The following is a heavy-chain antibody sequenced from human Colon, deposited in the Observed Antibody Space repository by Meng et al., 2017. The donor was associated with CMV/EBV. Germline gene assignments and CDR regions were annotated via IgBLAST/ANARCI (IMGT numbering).Heavy chain of an antibody. CDR3: AREFYYRFDY. D-gene: IGHD3-22*01. CDR2: ISFDSDDT. J-gene: IGHJ4*02. CDR1: GVTFGNSA. Sequence: LSCAASGVTFGNSAMTWVRQAAGTGLEWLSTISFDSDDTWYADSVKGRLAISRDNSKNTLYLQINDLGAEDTAVYYCAREFYYRFDYWGQGTLVTVSS. V-gene: IGHV3-23*01.